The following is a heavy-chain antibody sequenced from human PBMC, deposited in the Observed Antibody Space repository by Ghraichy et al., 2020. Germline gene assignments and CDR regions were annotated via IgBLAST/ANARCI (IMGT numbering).Heavy chain of an antibody. J-gene: IGHJ4*02. V-gene: IGHV1-8*01. D-gene: IGHD3-10*01. CDR1: GYTFTSSD. Sequence: ASVKVSCKASGYTFTSSDINWVRQATGQGLEWMGWMNPNSGNTGYAQKFQGRVTMTRNTSISTAYMELSSLRSEDTAVYYCARGMVRGVIKVFGYWGQGTLVTVSS. CDR3: ARGMVRGVIKVFGY. CDR2: MNPNSGNT.